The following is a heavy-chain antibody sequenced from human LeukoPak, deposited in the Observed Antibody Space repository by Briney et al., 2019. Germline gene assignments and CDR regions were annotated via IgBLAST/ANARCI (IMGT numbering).Heavy chain of an antibody. CDR1: GFTFSSYS. D-gene: IGHD6-13*01. CDR2: ISRSGTTT. V-gene: IGHV3-48*04. Sequence: GGSLRLSCAASGFTFSSYSMNWVRQAPGKGLEWLSYISRSGTTTHYADSVKGRFTISRDNAKNSLYLQMNSLRAEDTAVYYCAREGRYSSSWDYWGQGTLVTVSS. J-gene: IGHJ4*02. CDR3: AREGRYSSSWDY.